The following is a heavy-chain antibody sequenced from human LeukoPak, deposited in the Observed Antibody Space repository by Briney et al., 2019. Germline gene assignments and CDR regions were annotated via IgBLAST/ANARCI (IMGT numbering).Heavy chain of an antibody. V-gene: IGHV4-61*02. CDR3: ARGEDYYDSSGSYAFDI. Sequence: SETLSLTCTVSGGSISSGSYYWSWIRQPAGKGLEWIGRIYTSGSTNYNPSLKSRVTISVGTSKNQFSLKLSSVTAADTAVYYCARGEDYYDSSGSYAFDIWGQGTMVTVSS. CDR1: GGSISSGSYY. D-gene: IGHD3-22*01. J-gene: IGHJ3*02. CDR2: IYTSGST.